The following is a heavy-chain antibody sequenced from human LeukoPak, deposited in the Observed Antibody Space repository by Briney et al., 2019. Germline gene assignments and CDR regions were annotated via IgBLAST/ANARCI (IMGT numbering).Heavy chain of an antibody. CDR2: IYYSGST. CDR3: GRITMVRGVISMIPYFDY. V-gene: IGHV4-39*01. D-gene: IGHD3-10*01. J-gene: IGHJ4*02. CDR1: GRSISSSSYS. Sequence: EPSETLSLTCTVSGRSISSSSYSWGWIRQPPGKGLEWIGSIYYSGSTYYNPSLKSRVTISVDTSKNQFSLKLSSVTAADTAVYYCGRITMVRGVISMIPYFDYWGQGTLVTVSS.